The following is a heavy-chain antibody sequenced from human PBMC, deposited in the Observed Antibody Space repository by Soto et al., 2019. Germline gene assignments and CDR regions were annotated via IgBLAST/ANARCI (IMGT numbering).Heavy chain of an antibody. Sequence: LRLSCAASGFTFSSYWMSWVRQAPGKGLEWVANIKQDGSEKYYVDSVKGRFTISRDNAKNSLYLQMNSLRAEDTAVYYCAREGEGNYYDSSGYYQQPLYYFDYWGQGTLVTVSS. CDR3: AREGEGNYYDSSGYYQQPLYYFDY. D-gene: IGHD3-22*01. V-gene: IGHV3-7*05. CDR1: GFTFSSYW. J-gene: IGHJ4*02. CDR2: IKQDGSEK.